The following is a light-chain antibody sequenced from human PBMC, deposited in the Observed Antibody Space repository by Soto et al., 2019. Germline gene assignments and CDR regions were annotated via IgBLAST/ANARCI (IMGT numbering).Light chain of an antibody. J-gene: IGKJ2*01. CDR1: QSVSSN. CDR2: DAS. V-gene: IGKV3-15*01. CDR3: QQYNNWPPQYT. Sequence: EVVMTQSPATLSVSPGERATLSCRASQSVSSNLAWYQQKLGQAPRLLIYDASTRATGIPARFSGSGSGTEFTLTLSSLQSEDFAVYYCQQYNNWPPQYTFGQGTKLEIK.